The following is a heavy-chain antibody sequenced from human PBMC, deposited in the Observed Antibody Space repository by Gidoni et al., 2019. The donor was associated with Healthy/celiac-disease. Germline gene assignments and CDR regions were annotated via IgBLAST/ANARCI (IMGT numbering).Heavy chain of an antibody. CDR3: ANDRRPTGSPGWFDP. V-gene: IGHV3-23*01. CDR1: GFTFGSDA. D-gene: IGHD1-26*01. Sequence: EVQLLESGGGLVQPGGSLRLSCAASGFTFGSDAMGWVRQAQGKGLEWVSAISGSGGSTYYADPVKGRFTIARDNSKNTLYLQMNSLRAEDTAVYYCANDRRPTGSPGWFDPWGQGTLVTVSS. CDR2: ISGSGGST. J-gene: IGHJ5*02.